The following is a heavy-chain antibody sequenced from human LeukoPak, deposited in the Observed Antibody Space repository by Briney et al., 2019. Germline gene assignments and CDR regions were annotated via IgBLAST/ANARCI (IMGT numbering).Heavy chain of an antibody. V-gene: IGHV7-4-1*02. J-gene: IGHJ6*03. CDR3: ARGSPTTVIPYYYYFMDV. CDR2: INTNTGNP. Sequence: ASVKVSCKASGYTFTSYAIHWVRQAPGQGLEWMGWINTNTGNPTYAQGFTGRFVFSLDTSVSTAYLQISSLKAADTAVYYCARGSPTTVIPYYYYFMDVWGKGTTVTVSS. D-gene: IGHD4-17*01. CDR1: GYTFTSYA.